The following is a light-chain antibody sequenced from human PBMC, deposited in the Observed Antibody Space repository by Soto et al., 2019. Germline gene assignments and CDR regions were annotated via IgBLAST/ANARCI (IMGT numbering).Light chain of an antibody. CDR1: SSNFGAGFD. CDR2: GDT. V-gene: IGLV1-40*01. Sequence: QSVLTQPPSVSGAPGQRVTISCTGRSSNFGAGFDVQWFQQFPGTAPKLLIYGDTIRPSGVPDRFSGSKSDTSASLAITGLQAEDEADYYCQSYDSRLRWVFGGGTKLTVL. J-gene: IGLJ2*01. CDR3: QSYDSRLRWV.